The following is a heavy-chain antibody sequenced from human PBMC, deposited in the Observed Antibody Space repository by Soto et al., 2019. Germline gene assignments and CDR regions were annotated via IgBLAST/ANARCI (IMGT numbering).Heavy chain of an antibody. Sequence: ASVKVSCKASGYTFTGYPVHWVRQAPGQRLEWMGWINAGSGNTKYSQEFQGRVTISRDTSASTGYMELSSLRSEDTAVYYCARNVGSGWYDYWGQGTLVTVSS. CDR1: GYTFTGYP. D-gene: IGHD6-19*01. J-gene: IGHJ4*02. CDR3: ARNVGSGWYDY. CDR2: INAGSGNT. V-gene: IGHV1-3*01.